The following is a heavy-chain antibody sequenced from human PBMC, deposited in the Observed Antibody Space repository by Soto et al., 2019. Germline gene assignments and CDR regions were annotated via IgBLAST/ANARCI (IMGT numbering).Heavy chain of an antibody. CDR3: VQTTGWPGFDF. Sequence: EVQLVESGGGLIQPGGSLRLSCAASGFAVSSKYMTWVRQAPGKGLEWVSVIYGGGTTYYADSVKGQLTISRDTSKNTLYLQMNSLRAEDTAVYYCVQTTGWPGFDFWGQGTLVTVSS. CDR2: IYGGGTT. D-gene: IGHD6-19*01. V-gene: IGHV3-53*01. J-gene: IGHJ4*02. CDR1: GFAVSSKY.